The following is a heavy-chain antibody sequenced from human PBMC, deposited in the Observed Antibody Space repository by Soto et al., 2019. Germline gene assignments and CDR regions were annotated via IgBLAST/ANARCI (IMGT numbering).Heavy chain of an antibody. CDR2: ITPFNGNT. D-gene: IGHD4-17*01. CDR1: GYTFTYRY. CDR3: ARSPTVTGWFDP. V-gene: IGHV1-45*02. J-gene: IGHJ5*02. Sequence: EASVKVSCKASGYTFTYRYLHWVRQAPGQALEWMGWITPFNGNTNYAQKFQDRVTITRDRSMSTAYMELSSLRSEDTAMYYCARSPTVTGWFDPWGQGTLVTVSS.